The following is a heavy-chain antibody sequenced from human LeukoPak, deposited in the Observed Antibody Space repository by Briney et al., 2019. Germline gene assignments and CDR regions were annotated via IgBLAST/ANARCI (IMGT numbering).Heavy chain of an antibody. CDR3: ARTFVVVPAASSYMDV. CDR1: GGTFSSYA. D-gene: IGHD2-2*01. CDR2: IIPIFGTA. V-gene: IGHV1-69*01. J-gene: IGHJ6*03. Sequence: SVKVSCKASGGTFSSYAISWVRQAPGQGLEWMGGIIPIFGTANYAQKFQGRVTITADESTSTAYMELSSLRSEDTAVYYCARTFVVVPAASSYMDVWGKGTTVTVSS.